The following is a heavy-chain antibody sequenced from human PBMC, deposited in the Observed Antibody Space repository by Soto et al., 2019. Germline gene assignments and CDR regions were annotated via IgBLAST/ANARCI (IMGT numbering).Heavy chain of an antibody. CDR2: INAGNGNT. J-gene: IGHJ4*01. Sequence: ASVNVSCKASGGTFSSYAISWVRQAPGQRLEWMGWINAGNGNTKYSQKFQGRVTITRDTSASTAYMELSSLRSEDTAVYYCASSMIVLEPAAIAPLDYRGRGTLVPVSS. CDR1: GGTFSSYA. V-gene: IGHV1-3*01. D-gene: IGHD2-2*01. CDR3: ASSMIVLEPAAIAPLDY.